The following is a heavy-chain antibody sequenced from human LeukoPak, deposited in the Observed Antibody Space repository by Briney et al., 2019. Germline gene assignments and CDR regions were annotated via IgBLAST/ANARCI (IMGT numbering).Heavy chain of an antibody. Sequence: GGSLRLSCAGSGFTFGGYGMHWFRQTPGKGLEWVAVIAYDGSRALYADSVKGRFAISRDNSKNTMSVQMDDLRAEDTAVYYCTRYNNDHFDYWGQGTLVTVSS. CDR3: TRYNNDHFDY. J-gene: IGHJ4*02. CDR2: IAYDGSRA. CDR1: GFTFGGYG. V-gene: IGHV3-33*01. D-gene: IGHD1-14*01.